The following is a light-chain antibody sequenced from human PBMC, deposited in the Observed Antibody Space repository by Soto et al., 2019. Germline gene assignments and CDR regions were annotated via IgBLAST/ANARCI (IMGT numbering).Light chain of an antibody. CDR2: EVS. V-gene: IGLV2-14*01. Sequence: QSALTQPASVSGSPGQSITISCTRTSSDVGAYNYVSWYQQHPGKAPKLMIYEVSNRPSGVSTRFSGSKSGNTASLIISGLQAEDEANYYCSSSTSSSSLVLFGGGTKLTVL. J-gene: IGLJ2*01. CDR1: SSDVGAYNY. CDR3: SSSTSSSSLVL.